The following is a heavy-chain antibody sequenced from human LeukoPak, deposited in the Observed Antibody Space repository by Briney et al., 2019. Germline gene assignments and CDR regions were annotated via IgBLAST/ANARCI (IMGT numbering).Heavy chain of an antibody. CDR1: GGSISSSSYY. CDR3: ARHVAGYYDFWSGYYFDY. D-gene: IGHD3-3*01. V-gene: IGHV4-39*01. CDR2: IYYSGST. J-gene: IGHJ4*02. Sequence: SETLSLTCTVSGGSISSSSYYWGWIRQPPGKGLEWIGSIYYSGSTYYNPSLKSRVTISVDTSKNQFSLKLSSVTAADTAVYYCARHVAGYYDFWSGYYFDYWGQGTLVTVSS.